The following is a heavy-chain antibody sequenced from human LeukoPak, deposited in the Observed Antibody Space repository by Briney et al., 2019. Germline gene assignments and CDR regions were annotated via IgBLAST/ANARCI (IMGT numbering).Heavy chain of an antibody. Sequence: GGSLRLSCAASGFTFSSYAMHWVRQAPGKGLEFVSAISTNGGSTYYADSVKGRFTISRDNSKNTLDLLMSSLRAEDTAVYYCVKDGYSGSGSSGYYGMDVWGQGTTVTVSS. CDR3: VKDGYSGSGSSGYYGMDV. J-gene: IGHJ6*02. CDR2: ISTNGGST. CDR1: GFTFSSYA. D-gene: IGHD3-10*01. V-gene: IGHV3-64D*06.